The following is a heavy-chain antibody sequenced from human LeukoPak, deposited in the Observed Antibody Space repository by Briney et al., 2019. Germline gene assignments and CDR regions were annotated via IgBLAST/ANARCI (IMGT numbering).Heavy chain of an antibody. CDR2: MYYIGST. CDR1: GGSISSSSYY. CDR3: ARVPTVTFFDY. V-gene: IGHV4-39*01. J-gene: IGHJ4*02. Sequence: SETLSLTCTVSGGSISSSSYYWGWIRQPPGKGLEWIGSMYYIGSTYYNTSLKSRVTISVDTSKNQFSLKLSSVTAADTAVYYCARVPTVTFFDYWGQGTLVTVSS. D-gene: IGHD4-17*01.